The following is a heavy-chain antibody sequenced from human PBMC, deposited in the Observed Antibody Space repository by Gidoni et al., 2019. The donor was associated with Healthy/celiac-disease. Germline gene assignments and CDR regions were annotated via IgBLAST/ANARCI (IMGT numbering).Heavy chain of an antibody. Sequence: QVQLQESGPGLVKPSGTLSLTCAVSGGSISSSNWWSWVRQPPGKGLEWIGGIYHSGSTNYNPSLKSRVTISVDKSKNQFSLKLSSVTAADTAVYYCARGEGYCSGGSCYLHYYYYGMDVWGQGTTVTVSS. CDR2: IYHSGST. D-gene: IGHD2-15*01. V-gene: IGHV4-4*02. CDR1: GGSISSSNW. CDR3: ARGEGYCSGGSCYLHYYYYGMDV. J-gene: IGHJ6*02.